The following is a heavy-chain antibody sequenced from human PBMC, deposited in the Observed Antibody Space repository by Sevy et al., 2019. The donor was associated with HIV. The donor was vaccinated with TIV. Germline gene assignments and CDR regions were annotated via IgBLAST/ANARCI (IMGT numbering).Heavy chain of an antibody. CDR1: GFTFRSFS. Sequence: GGSLRLSCVASGFTFRSFSMHWVRQAPGKGPEWVAAIWYDGRTERYADSVQGRFTISRYNSKRTLNLQMNSLRAEDTALYYCARDAARVIVPTAGFDSWGQGTLVTVSS. CDR2: IWYDGRTE. J-gene: IGHJ5*01. D-gene: IGHD1-1*01. V-gene: IGHV3-33*01. CDR3: ARDAARVIVPTAGFDS.